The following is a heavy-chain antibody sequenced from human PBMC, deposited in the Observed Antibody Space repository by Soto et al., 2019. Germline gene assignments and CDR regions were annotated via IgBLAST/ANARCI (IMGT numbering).Heavy chain of an antibody. CDR1: GYTFTSYG. Sequence: QVHLVQSGAEVKKPGASVKVSCKASGYTFTSYGITWVRQAPGQGLEWMGWISAHNGNTDYAQKLQGRVIGTRDTSTSTAYMELRSLRSDATAVYYWARGRYGDYWGQGALVTVSS. V-gene: IGHV1-18*01. D-gene: IGHD1-1*01. CDR2: ISAHNGNT. J-gene: IGHJ4*02. CDR3: ARGRYGDY.